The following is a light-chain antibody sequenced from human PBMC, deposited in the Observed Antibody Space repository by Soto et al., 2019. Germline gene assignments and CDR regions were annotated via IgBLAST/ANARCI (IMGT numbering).Light chain of an antibody. CDR1: QSVTSNY. CDR2: GAS. CDR3: QQRSNWPTWT. Sequence: EIVLTQSPGTLSLSPGERATLSCRAIQSVTSNYLSWYQQKAGQAPRLLLYGASTRATGIPARFSGSGSGTDFTLTISSLEPEDFAVYYCQQRSNWPTWTFGQGTKVDIK. V-gene: IGKV3D-20*02. J-gene: IGKJ1*01.